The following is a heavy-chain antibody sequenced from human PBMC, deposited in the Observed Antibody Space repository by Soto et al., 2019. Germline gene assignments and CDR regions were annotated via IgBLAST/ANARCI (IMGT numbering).Heavy chain of an antibody. CDR3: ARDGRLYYDFWTPLAGMDV. V-gene: IGHV3-53*01. D-gene: IGHD3-3*01. CDR1: AFTVSSNY. CDR2: IYSGGST. Sequence: PGGSLRLSCAASAFTVSSNYMSWVRQAPGKGLEWVSAIYSGGSTYYADSVKGRFAISRDNSKNTLYLQMNSLRAEDTAVYYCARDGRLYYDFWTPLAGMDVWGQGTTVTVSS. J-gene: IGHJ6*02.